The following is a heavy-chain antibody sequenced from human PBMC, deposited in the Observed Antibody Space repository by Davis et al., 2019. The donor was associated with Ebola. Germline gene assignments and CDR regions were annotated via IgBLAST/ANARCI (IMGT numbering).Heavy chain of an antibody. CDR3: ARDGTIAADDAFDI. CDR1: GYTFSSYY. CDR2: INPSGGST. Sequence: ASVKVSCKASGYTFSSYYMHWVRQAPGQGLEWMGIINPSGGSTSYAQKFQGRVTITADESTSTAYMELSSLRSEDTAVYYCARDGTIAADDAFDIWGQGTMVTVSS. V-gene: IGHV1-46*01. J-gene: IGHJ3*02. D-gene: IGHD6-13*01.